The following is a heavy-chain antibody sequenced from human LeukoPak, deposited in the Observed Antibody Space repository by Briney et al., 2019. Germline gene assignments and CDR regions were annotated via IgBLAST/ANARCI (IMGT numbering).Heavy chain of an antibody. J-gene: IGHJ2*01. D-gene: IGHD6-13*01. CDR2: IYHSGST. CDR3: ARDSSSWPSGLTGYFDL. Sequence: PSGTLSLTCAVSGGSISSSNWWSWVRQPPGKGLEWIGEIYHSGSTNYNPSLKSRVTISVDKSKNQFSLKLSSVTAADTAVCYCARDSSSWPSGLTGYFDLWGRGTLVTVSS. CDR1: GGSISSSNW. V-gene: IGHV4-4*02.